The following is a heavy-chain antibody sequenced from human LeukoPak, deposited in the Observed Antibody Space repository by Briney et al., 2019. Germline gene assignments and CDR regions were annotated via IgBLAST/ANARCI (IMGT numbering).Heavy chain of an antibody. CDR3: ARQVTFGYAYAYYFDY. V-gene: IGHV4-39*01. CDR1: GGSISSNNHY. Sequence: SETLSLTCTVSGGSISSNNHYWGWIRQPPGKGLEWIASIYYSGSTYYNPSLKSRVIISVDTSKNQFSLKLNSVTAADTAVYYCARQVTFGYAYAYYFDYWGQGSLVTVSS. CDR2: IYYSGST. D-gene: IGHD5-18*01. J-gene: IGHJ4*02.